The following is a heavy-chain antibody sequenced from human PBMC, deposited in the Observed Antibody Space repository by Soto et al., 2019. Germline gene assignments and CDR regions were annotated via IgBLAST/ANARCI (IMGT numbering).Heavy chain of an antibody. J-gene: IGHJ4*02. CDR3: ARHPMLRDFDWLLYYDS. V-gene: IGHV4-39*01. CDR1: VGSSSSSLYQ. CDR2: VYYNGNT. D-gene: IGHD3-9*01. Sequence: SETLSLTCTVSVGSSSSSLYQWVWIRQPPGKGMEWIGNVYYNGNTYYNPSLKSRLTISVDTSNNQFSLKVRSLTAANTAVYYCARHPMLRDFDWLLYYDSCGQGTLVTVSS.